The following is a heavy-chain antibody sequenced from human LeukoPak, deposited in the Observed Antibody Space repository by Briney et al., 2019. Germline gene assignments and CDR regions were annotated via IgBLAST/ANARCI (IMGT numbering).Heavy chain of an antibody. CDR2: IYTSGST. Sequence: SETLSLTCTVSGGSISSGGYYWSWIRQHPGKGLEWIGRIYTSGSTNYNPSLKSRVTMSVDTSKNQFSLKLSSVTAADTAVYYCAREEMFGYDLDAFDIWGQGTMVTVSS. J-gene: IGHJ3*02. CDR1: GGSISSGGYY. V-gene: IGHV4-61*02. CDR3: AREEMFGYDLDAFDI. D-gene: IGHD5-12*01.